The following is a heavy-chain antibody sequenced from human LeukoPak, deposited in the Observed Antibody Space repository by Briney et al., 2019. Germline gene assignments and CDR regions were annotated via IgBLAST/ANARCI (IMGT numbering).Heavy chain of an antibody. D-gene: IGHD6-13*01. J-gene: IGHJ6*02. CDR1: GYTFTGYY. V-gene: IGHV1-2*02. CDR2: INPNSGGR. Sequence: ASVKVSCKASGYTFTGYYMHWVRQAPGQGLEWMGWINPNSGGRNSAQKFQGRVTTTRDTSISTAYMELRSLRSDDTAIYYCARVRSIPYSSSWYEDYHSGMDVWGQGTTVTVSS. CDR3: ARVRSIPYSSSWYEDYHSGMDV.